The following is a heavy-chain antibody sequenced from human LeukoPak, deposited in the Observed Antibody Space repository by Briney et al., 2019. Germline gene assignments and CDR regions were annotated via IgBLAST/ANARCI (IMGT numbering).Heavy chain of an antibody. CDR2: ISGSAGTT. D-gene: IGHD3-22*01. Sequence: GGSLRLSCAASGLTFSSYAMSWVRQAPGQGLEWVSAISGSAGTTYYADSVKGRFTISRDNSKNTLYLQMNSLRAEDTAVYYCAKLSITMIVVVITHFDYWGQGTLVTVSS. J-gene: IGHJ4*02. V-gene: IGHV3-23*01. CDR3: AKLSITMIVVVITHFDY. CDR1: GLTFSSYA.